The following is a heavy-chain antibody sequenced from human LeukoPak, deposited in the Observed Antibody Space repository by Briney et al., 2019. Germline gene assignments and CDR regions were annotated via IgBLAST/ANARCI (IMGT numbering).Heavy chain of an antibody. CDR1: GDSISSGRYY. V-gene: IGHV4-61*02. Sequence: SQTLSLTCTVSGDSISSGRYYWSWIRQPAGRGLEWIGRIYNSGRTNYNPSLKSRVTIFIDTSRNQFSLKLSSVTAADTAVYYCARSVAYCGGDCYSYWYFDLWGRGTLVTVSS. J-gene: IGHJ2*01. D-gene: IGHD2-21*02. CDR2: IYNSGRT. CDR3: ARSVAYCGGDCYSYWYFDL.